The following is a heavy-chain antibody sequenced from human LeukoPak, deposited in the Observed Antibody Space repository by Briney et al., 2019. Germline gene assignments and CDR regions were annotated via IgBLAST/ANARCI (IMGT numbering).Heavy chain of an antibody. CDR2: ISGSGGST. D-gene: IGHD2/OR15-2a*01. J-gene: IGHJ5*02. CDR1: GFTVSSNY. CDR3: AKVEYSSGGRWFDP. Sequence: PGGSLRLSCAASGFTVSSNYMSWVRQAPGKGLEWVSVISGSGGSTYYADSVKGRFTISRDNSKNTLYLQMNSLRAEDTAVYYCAKVEYSSGGRWFDPWGQGTLVTVSS. V-gene: IGHV3-23*01.